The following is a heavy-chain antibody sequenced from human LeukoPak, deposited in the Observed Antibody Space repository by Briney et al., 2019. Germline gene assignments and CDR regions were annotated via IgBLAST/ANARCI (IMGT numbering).Heavy chain of an antibody. D-gene: IGHD2-15*01. Sequence: ASVKVSCNASGYTFTSYDINWLRQATGQGLEWMGWLNPTSGNTGCAQKFQGRVTMTRNTSISTAYMELSSLRSEDTAVYYCARGSPGGYCSGGSCPFFDSWGQGTLVTVSS. J-gene: IGHJ4*02. V-gene: IGHV1-8*01. CDR1: GYTFTSYD. CDR3: ARGSPGGYCSGGSCPFFDS. CDR2: LNPTSGNT.